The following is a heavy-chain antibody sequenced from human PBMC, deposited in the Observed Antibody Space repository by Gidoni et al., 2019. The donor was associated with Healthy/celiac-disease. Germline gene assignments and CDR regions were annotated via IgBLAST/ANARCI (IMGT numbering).Heavy chain of an antibody. V-gene: IGHV5-51*01. Sequence: EVQLVQSGAEVKKPGESLKISCKGSGYSFTSYWIGWVRQMPGKGLEWMGIIYPGDSDTRYSPSFQGQVTISADKSISTAYLQWSSLKASDTAMYYCARRSNPGNIVVVPAAAFDYWGQGTLVTVSS. CDR1: GYSFTSYW. D-gene: IGHD2-2*01. CDR3: ARRSNPGNIVVVPAAAFDY. CDR2: IYPGDSDT. J-gene: IGHJ4*02.